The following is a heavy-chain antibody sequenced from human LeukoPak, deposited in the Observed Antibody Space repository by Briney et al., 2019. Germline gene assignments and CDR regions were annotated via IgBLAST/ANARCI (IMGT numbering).Heavy chain of an antibody. CDR3: AKEWGPYGDPPFDY. Sequence: PGGSLRLSCAASGFTVSSNYMSWVRQAPGKGLEWVSVIYSGGSTYYADSVKGRFTISRDNSKNTLYLQMNSLRAEDTAVYYCAKEWGPYGDPPFDYWGQGTLVTVSS. CDR2: IYSGGST. J-gene: IGHJ4*02. D-gene: IGHD4-17*01. V-gene: IGHV3-66*01. CDR1: GFTVSSNY.